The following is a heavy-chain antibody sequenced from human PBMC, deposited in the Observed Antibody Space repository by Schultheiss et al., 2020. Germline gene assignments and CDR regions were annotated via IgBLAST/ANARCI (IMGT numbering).Heavy chain of an antibody. V-gene: IGHV4-31*01. J-gene: IGHJ4*02. Sequence: SETLSLTCTVSGGSISSGGYYWSWIRQHPGKGLEWIGYIYYSGSTYYNPSLKSLVTISVDTSKNQFSLKLSSVTAADTAVYYCARASRGSSSYFDYWGQGTLVTVSS. CDR2: IYYSGST. CDR1: GGSISSGGYY. CDR3: ARASRGSSSYFDY. D-gene: IGHD6-6*01.